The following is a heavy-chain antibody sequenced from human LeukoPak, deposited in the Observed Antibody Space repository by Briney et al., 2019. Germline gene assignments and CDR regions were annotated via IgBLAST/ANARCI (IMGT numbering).Heavy chain of an antibody. Sequence: SETLSLTCTVSGGSISCGDYYWSWIRQPPGKGLKWIGYIFYSGNTYYNPSLKSRVPISVDTSKNRFSLKLSSVTAADTAVYYCARYVVVVAATLFAFDYWGQGTLVTVSS. CDR1: GGSISCGDYY. J-gene: IGHJ4*02. D-gene: IGHD2-15*01. CDR2: IFYSGNT. CDR3: ARYVVVVAATLFAFDY. V-gene: IGHV4-30-4*01.